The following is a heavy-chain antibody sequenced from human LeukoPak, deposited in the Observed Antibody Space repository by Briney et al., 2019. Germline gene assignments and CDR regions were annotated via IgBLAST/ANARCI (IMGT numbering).Heavy chain of an antibody. CDR2: IKSKTDGGTT. V-gene: IGHV3-15*01. Sequence: KPGGSLRLSCAASGFTFSNAWMSWVRQAPGKGLEWVGRIKSKTDGGTTDYAAPVKGRFTILRDDSKDTLYLQMNNFKTEDTAVYYCTTDDSISGVLIIPHRCWGQGTLVTVSS. CDR1: GFTFSNAW. J-gene: IGHJ1*01. CDR3: TTDDSISGVLIIPHRC. D-gene: IGHD3-3*01.